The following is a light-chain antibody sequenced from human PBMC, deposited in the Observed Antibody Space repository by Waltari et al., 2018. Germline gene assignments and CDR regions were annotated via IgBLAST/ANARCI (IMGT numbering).Light chain of an antibody. CDR2: KDT. CDR3: QSADSSGSNVV. CDR1: ELADQY. Sequence: SYDLTQPPSESVSPGPTARNACSGDELADQYAYWVQQRPGRAPVPLIYKDTKRASGIPERFSGSSSGRTVTLTINEVQAEDESDYYCQSADSSGSNVVFGGGTRLTVL. J-gene: IGLJ2*01. V-gene: IGLV3-25*03.